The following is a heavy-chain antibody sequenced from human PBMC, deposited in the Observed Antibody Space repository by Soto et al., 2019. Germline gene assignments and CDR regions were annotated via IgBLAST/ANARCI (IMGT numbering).Heavy chain of an antibody. J-gene: IGHJ4*02. V-gene: IGHV3-48*02. Sequence: GGSLRLSCAASGFTFSSYSMNWVRQAPGKGLEWVSYISSSSSTIYYADSVKGRFTISRDNAKNSLYLQMNSLRDEDTAVYYCARSGGGEYYDSSGYPEIFDYWGQGTLDTVSS. CDR3: ARSGGGEYYDSSGYPEIFDY. CDR1: GFTFSSYS. CDR2: ISSSSSTI. D-gene: IGHD3-22*01.